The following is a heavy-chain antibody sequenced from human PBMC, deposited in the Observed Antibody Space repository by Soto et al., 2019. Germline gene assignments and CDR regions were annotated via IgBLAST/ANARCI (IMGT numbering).Heavy chain of an antibody. D-gene: IGHD2-21*02. J-gene: IGHJ4*02. V-gene: IGHV3-23*01. Sequence: GGSLRLSCVASGFTFSNSAMSWVRHVPGKGLEWAAGISSSGGRTNYADSVKGRFTVSRDNSKDTLYLQMNSLRAEDTALYYCAKVQEFCGFNCYIVDSWGQGVLVTGLL. CDR2: ISSSGGRT. CDR1: GFTFSNSA. CDR3: AKVQEFCGFNCYIVDS.